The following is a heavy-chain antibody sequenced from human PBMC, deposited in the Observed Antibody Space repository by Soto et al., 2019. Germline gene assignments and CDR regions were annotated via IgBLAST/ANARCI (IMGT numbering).Heavy chain of an antibody. J-gene: IGHJ4*02. D-gene: IGHD3-10*01. Sequence: PGGSLRLSCAASGFTFSSYDMHWVRQATGKGLEWVSAIGTAGDTYYPGSVKGRFTISRENAKNSLYLQMNSLRAGDTAVYYCARGPLRGGWFGGLGPPEAYFDYWGQGTLVTVSS. V-gene: IGHV3-13*01. CDR2: IGTAGDT. CDR1: GFTFSSYD. CDR3: ARGPLRGGWFGGLGPPEAYFDY.